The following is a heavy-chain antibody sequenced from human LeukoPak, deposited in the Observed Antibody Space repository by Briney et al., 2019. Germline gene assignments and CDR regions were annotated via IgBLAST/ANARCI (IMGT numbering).Heavy chain of an antibody. V-gene: IGHV3-30*02. Sequence: GGSLRLSCAASGFTFSDYYMSWIRQAPGKGLEWVAFIRFDGSNKYYADSVKGRFTISRDNSKNTLYLQMNSLRAEDAAVYYCAKDYDFWSGYYSPTRGYFDYWGQGTLVTVSS. D-gene: IGHD3-3*01. CDR1: GFTFSDYY. J-gene: IGHJ4*02. CDR2: IRFDGSNK. CDR3: AKDYDFWSGYYSPTRGYFDY.